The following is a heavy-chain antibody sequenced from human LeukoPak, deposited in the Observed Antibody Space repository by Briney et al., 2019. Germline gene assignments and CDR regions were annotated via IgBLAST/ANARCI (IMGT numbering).Heavy chain of an antibody. V-gene: IGHV5-51*01. D-gene: IGHD6-19*01. CDR3: AILSSGWYYFDY. Sequence: GESLKISCKGSGYSFINYWIGWMRQMPGKGLEWMAIIYPGDSDTKYSPSFQGQVTISADKSITTAFLQWSSLEASDTAMYYCAILSSGWYYFDYWGQGTLVTVSS. CDR2: IYPGDSDT. J-gene: IGHJ4*02. CDR1: GYSFINYW.